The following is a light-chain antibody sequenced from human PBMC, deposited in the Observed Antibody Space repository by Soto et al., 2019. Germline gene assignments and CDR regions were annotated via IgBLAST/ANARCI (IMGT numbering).Light chain of an antibody. CDR2: QVS. V-gene: IGLV2-14*01. CDR1: SSDVGGYNY. Sequence: QSVLTQPASVSGSPGQAITISCTGTSSDVGGYNYVSWYQQHPGKAPKLVISQVSNRPSGVSNRFSGSKSGNTASLTISGLQAADEADYYCTSYTSSTTWVFGGGTKLTVL. J-gene: IGLJ3*02. CDR3: TSYTSSTTWV.